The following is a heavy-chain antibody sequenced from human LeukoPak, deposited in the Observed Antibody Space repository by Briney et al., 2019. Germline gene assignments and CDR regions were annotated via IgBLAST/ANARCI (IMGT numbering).Heavy chain of an antibody. V-gene: IGHV3-7*01. J-gene: IGHJ4*02. CDR2: MKYDGSEK. D-gene: IGHD6-13*01. CDR3: ARAEYQQLVLS. Sequence: GGSLRLSCAASGFIFSSYWMTWVRQAPGKGLEWVANMKYDGSEKYYVDSVKGRFTISRDNAKNSLYLQMNSLRAEDTAVYYCARAEYQQLVLSWGQGTLVTVSS. CDR1: GFIFSSYW.